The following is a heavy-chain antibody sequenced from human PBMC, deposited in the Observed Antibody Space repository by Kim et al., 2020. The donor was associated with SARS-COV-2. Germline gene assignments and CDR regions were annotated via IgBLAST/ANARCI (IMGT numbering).Heavy chain of an antibody. CDR3: ACYHYYGSGSYYKAFDY. Sequence: HKSRVTVSVDPSKNQFSLKLSSVTAADTAVYYCACYHYYGSGSYYKAFDYWGQGTLVTVSS. J-gene: IGHJ4*02. D-gene: IGHD3-10*01. V-gene: IGHV4-30-2*04.